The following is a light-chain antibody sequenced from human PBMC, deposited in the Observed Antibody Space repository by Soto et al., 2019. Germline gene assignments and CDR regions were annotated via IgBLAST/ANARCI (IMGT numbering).Light chain of an antibody. CDR3: QQRSNWPVT. Sequence: EIVLTQSPATLSLSPGERATLSCRASQSVSHFFAWYQQQPGQAPRLLIYDASSRATGIPARFSGSGSGTEFTLTISSLEPEEFAVYYCQQRSNWPVTFGQGTRVEI. CDR1: QSVSHF. CDR2: DAS. J-gene: IGKJ1*01. V-gene: IGKV3-11*01.